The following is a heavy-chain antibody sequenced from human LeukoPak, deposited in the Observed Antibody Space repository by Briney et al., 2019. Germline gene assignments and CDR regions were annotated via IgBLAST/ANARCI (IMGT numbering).Heavy chain of an antibody. CDR3: VRLRRNNDRSGYYYYYDY. J-gene: IGHJ4*02. CDR2: ISVRSNYR. D-gene: IGHD3-22*01. Sequence: GGSLTLSCAASGYTFSDFSVNWVRQAPGKGLEWVPSISVRSNYRYYADSVRGRFTLSRDGASDSLLLQMNSLRAEDTAVYFCVRLRRNNDRSGYYYYYDYWGQGTLVTVSS. CDR1: GYTFSDFS. V-gene: IGHV3-21*01.